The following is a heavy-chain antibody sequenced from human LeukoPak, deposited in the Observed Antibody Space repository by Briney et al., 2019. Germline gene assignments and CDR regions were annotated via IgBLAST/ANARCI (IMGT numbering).Heavy chain of an antibody. CDR3: AKDGHSSGWYAIFDY. CDR2: FSGSSGNT. Sequence: GGSLRLSCTASGFTFSSSVMSWVRQAPGKGLEWVSTFSGSSGNTYYADSVKGRFTISEDNPKNTLYLQMNSLRAEDTAVYYCAKDGHSSGWYAIFDYWGQGTLVTVSS. D-gene: IGHD6-19*01. J-gene: IGHJ4*02. CDR1: GFTFSSSV. V-gene: IGHV3-23*01.